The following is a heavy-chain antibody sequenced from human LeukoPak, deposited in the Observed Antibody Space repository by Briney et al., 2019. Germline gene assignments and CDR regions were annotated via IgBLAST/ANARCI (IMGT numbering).Heavy chain of an antibody. CDR2: IIPIFGTA. J-gene: IGHJ3*02. Sequence: SVKVSCKASGGTFSSYAISWVRQAPGQGLEWMGGIIPIFGTANYAQKFQGRVTITADESTSTAYMELSSLRSEDTAVYYCAREGPTWDAFDIWGQGTMVTVSS. D-gene: IGHD3-16*01. CDR1: GGTFSSYA. CDR3: AREGPTWDAFDI. V-gene: IGHV1-69*13.